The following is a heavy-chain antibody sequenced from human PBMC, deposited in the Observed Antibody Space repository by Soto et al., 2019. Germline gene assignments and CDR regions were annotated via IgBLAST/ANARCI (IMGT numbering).Heavy chain of an antibody. CDR3: ARYERGSTPLAY. Sequence: GGSLRLSXAASGFTFSTYWMSWVRQAPGQGLEWVANIKQDGSEKYYVDSVKGRFTISRDNAKNSLYLQMNSLRAEDTAVYYCARYERGSTPLAYWGQGTLVTVSS. J-gene: IGHJ4*02. CDR1: GFTFSTYW. D-gene: IGHD2-2*01. V-gene: IGHV3-7*03. CDR2: IKQDGSEK.